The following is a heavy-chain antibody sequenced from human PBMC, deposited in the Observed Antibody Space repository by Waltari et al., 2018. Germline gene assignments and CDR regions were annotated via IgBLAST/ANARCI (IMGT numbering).Heavy chain of an antibody. D-gene: IGHD2-15*01. CDR1: GGSISSGTYY. V-gene: IGHV4-39*01. CDR2: IYHSGST. Sequence: QLQLQESGPGLVKPSEPLSLTCTVSGGSISSGTYYWGWIRPPPGKGLEWIGSIYHSGSTYYNPSLKSRVTISVDTSKKQVSLRLSSVTAADTAVYYCARLTLLGYCSGGSCYEDYWGQGTLVTVSS. CDR3: ARLTLLGYCSGGSCYEDY. J-gene: IGHJ4*02.